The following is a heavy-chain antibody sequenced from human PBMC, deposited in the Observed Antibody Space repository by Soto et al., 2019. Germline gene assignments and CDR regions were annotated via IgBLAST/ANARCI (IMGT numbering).Heavy chain of an antibody. D-gene: IGHD3-22*01. V-gene: IGHV4-30-4*01. CDR1: GGSISSGDYY. J-gene: IGHJ4*02. CDR2: IYYSGST. CDR3: ARVSIVVVSQVDY. Sequence: QVQLQESGPGLVKPSQTLSLTCTVSGGSISSGDYYWSWIRQPPGEGLEWIGYIYYSGSTYYNPSLKSRVTISVDTSKNQFSLKLSSVTTADTAVYYCARVSIVVVSQVDYWGQGTLVTVSS.